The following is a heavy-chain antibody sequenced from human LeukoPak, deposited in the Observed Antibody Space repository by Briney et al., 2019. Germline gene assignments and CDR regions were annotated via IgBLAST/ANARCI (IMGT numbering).Heavy chain of an antibody. CDR1: GGTFSSYA. Sequence: ASVKVSCKASGGTFSSYAISWVRQAPGQGLEWMGGIIPIFGTANYAQKFQGRVTITTDESTSTAYMELSSLRSEDTAVYYCARERAHYYGSGKHWFDHWGQGTLVTVSS. D-gene: IGHD3-10*01. CDR2: IIPIFGTA. CDR3: ARERAHYYGSGKHWFDH. J-gene: IGHJ5*02. V-gene: IGHV1-69*05.